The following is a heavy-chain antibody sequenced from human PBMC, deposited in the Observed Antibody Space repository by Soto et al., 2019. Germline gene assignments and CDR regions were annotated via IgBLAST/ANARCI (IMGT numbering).Heavy chain of an antibody. CDR2: IIPIFGTA. V-gene: IGHV1-69*13. CDR1: GGTFSSYA. CDR3: ARDGPVVYGSGSYYNAIDY. Sequence: SVKVSCKASGGTFSSYAISWVRQAPGQGLEWMGGIIPIFGTANYAQKFQGRVTITADESTSTAYMELSSLRSEDTAVYYCARDGPVVYGSGSYYNAIDYWGQGTLVTVS. D-gene: IGHD3-10*01. J-gene: IGHJ4*02.